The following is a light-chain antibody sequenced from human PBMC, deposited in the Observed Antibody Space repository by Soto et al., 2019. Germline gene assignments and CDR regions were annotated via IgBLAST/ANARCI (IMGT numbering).Light chain of an antibody. J-gene: IGKJ5*01. V-gene: IGKV1-39*01. CDR1: ETISTF. CDR2: AAS. CDR3: QQSYSLSPIT. Sequence: DIQMTQSPSSLSASVGDRVTLTCRASETISTFLNWYQHKPARAPKLLIYAASRLQSGVPSRFSGSGSGTDFTLTINGLQPEDFASYYCQQSYSLSPITFGQGTRLEIK.